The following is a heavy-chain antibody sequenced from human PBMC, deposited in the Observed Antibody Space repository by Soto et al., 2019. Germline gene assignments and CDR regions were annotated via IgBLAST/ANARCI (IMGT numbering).Heavy chain of an antibody. CDR1: GFTFGDYA. J-gene: IGHJ5*02. CDR3: TRDRSGIAAPGDWFDP. Sequence: GGSLRLSCTASGFTFGDYAMSWFRQAPGKGLEWVGFIRSKAYGGTTEYAASVKGRLTISRDDSKSIAYLQMNSLKTEDTAVYYCTRDRSGIAAPGDWFDPWGQGTLVTVSS. D-gene: IGHD6-13*01. V-gene: IGHV3-49*03. CDR2: IRSKAYGGTT.